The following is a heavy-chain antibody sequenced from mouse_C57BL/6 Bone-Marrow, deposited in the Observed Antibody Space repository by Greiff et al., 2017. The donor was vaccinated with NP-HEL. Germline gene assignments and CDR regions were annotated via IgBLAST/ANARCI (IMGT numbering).Heavy chain of an antibody. CDR3: TTLRVYYAMDY. CDR2: IDPENGDT. J-gene: IGHJ4*01. Sequence: VQLQQSGAELVRPGASVKLSCTASGFNIKDDYMHWVKQRPEQGLEWIGWIDPENGDTEYASKFQGKATITADTSSNTAYLQLSSLASEDTAVYYCTTLRVYYAMDYWGQGTSVTVSS. CDR1: GFNIKDDY. V-gene: IGHV14-4*01.